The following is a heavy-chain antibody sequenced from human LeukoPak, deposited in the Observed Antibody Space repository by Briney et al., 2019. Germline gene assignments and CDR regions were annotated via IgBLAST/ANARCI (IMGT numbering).Heavy chain of an antibody. D-gene: IGHD7-27*01. J-gene: IGHJ4*02. Sequence: SETLSLTCTVSGGSISSGGYYWSWIRQHPGKGLEWIGYISYSGSTHYNPSLKSRVTISVDTSKNQFFLKLTSVTAADTAVYYCARERRSTGEATVDYWGQGTLVTVSS. V-gene: IGHV4-31*03. CDR1: GGSISSGGYY. CDR3: ARERRSTGEATVDY. CDR2: ISYSGST.